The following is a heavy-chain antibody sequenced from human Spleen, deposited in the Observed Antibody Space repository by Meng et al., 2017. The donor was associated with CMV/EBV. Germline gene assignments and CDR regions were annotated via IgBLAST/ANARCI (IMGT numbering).Heavy chain of an antibody. Sequence: SETLSLTCAVYGGSFSGYYWSWIRQPPGKGLEWIGYIYYSGSTNYNPSLKSRVTISVDTSKNQFSLKLSSVTAADTAVYYCARDRVAKTGSMDVWGQGTTVTVSS. D-gene: IGHD3-9*01. CDR3: ARDRVAKTGSMDV. CDR2: IYYSGST. J-gene: IGHJ6*02. V-gene: IGHV4-59*01. CDR1: GGSFSGYY.